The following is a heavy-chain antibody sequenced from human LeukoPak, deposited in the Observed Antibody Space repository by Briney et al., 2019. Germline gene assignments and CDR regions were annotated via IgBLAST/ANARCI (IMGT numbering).Heavy chain of an antibody. CDR3: ARAYYYDSSAAIDY. D-gene: IGHD3-22*01. V-gene: IGHV4-34*01. J-gene: IGHJ4*02. Sequence: SETLSLTCAVYGGSFSGYYWSWIRQPPGKGLEWIGEINHSGSTNYNPSLKSRVTISVDTSKNVFSLKLTSVTAADTAVYYCARAYYYDSSAAIDYWGQGILVTVSS. CDR2: INHSGST. CDR1: GGSFSGYY.